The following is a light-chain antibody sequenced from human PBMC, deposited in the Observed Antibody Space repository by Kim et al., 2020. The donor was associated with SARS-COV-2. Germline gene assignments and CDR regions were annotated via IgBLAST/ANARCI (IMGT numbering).Light chain of an antibody. CDR3: VQSSHWPYT. CDR2: KVS. CDR1: QSLVLSDGNTY. V-gene: IGKV2-30*02. Sequence: DAVMTQSPLSLAVTPGQPASISCTSSQSLVLSDGNTYLNWFQQRPGQSPRRLIYKVSNRDSGVPDRFSGSVSGADFTLKISSVEVEDSGVYFCVQSSHWPYTFGQGTKLEI. J-gene: IGKJ2*01.